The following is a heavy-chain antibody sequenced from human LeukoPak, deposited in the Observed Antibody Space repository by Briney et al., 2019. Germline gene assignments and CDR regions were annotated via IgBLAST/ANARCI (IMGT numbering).Heavy chain of an antibody. J-gene: IGHJ3*02. V-gene: IGHV3-74*01. D-gene: IGHD3-16*01. CDR3: ASSRGSQNAFDI. CDR1: GFTFNIYW. CDR2: ISNDARVT. Sequence: GGSLRLSCGASGFTFNIYWMHWVRQAPGKGLEWISYISNDARVTEYADSVKGRFTISRDNAKNSVFLQMNSLRAEDTAVYYCASSRGSQNAFDIWGQGTMVTVSS.